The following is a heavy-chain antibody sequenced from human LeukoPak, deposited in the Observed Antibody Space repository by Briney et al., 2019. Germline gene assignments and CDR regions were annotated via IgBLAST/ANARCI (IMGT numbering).Heavy chain of an antibody. CDR2: INPNSGVT. CDR1: GYTFTVYY. D-gene: IGHD1-26*01. V-gene: IGHV1-2*06. J-gene: IGHJ4*02. Sequence: ASVKVSCKTSGYTFTVYYIHWVRQAPGQGLEWMGRINPNSGVTNYAQKFQGRVTMTRDTSITTAYMEQSRLRSDDTAVYYCAREYSGAYFDFWALGTLVTVSS. CDR3: AREYSGAYFDF.